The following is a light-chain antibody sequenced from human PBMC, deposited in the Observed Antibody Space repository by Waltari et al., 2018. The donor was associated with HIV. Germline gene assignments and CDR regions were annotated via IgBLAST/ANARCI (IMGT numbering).Light chain of an antibody. CDR2: GAS. CDR3: QQSDSFPYT. J-gene: IGKJ2*01. Sequence: DIQMTQSPSPLSASVGDTVVISCRASQSITYFLNWYQLKRGKAPALLISGASSLQSGVPSRFVGSGSGTDFTLTIKNLQPGDFATYFCQQSDSFPYTFGPGTKLDI. V-gene: IGKV1-39*01. CDR1: QSITYF.